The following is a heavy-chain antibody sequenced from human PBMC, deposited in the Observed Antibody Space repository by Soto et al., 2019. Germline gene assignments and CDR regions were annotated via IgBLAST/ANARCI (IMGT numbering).Heavy chain of an antibody. CDR3: ASTHTYYSNYVNYYCYGMDV. CDR1: GGSISSSSYY. V-gene: IGHV4-39*01. J-gene: IGHJ6*02. Sequence: PSETLSLTCTVSGGSISSSSYYWGWIRQPPGRGLEWIGSIYYSGSTYYNPSLKSRVTISVDTSKNQFSLKLSSVTAADTAVYYCASTHTYYSNYVNYYCYGMDVWGQGTTVTVSS. CDR2: IYYSGST. D-gene: IGHD4-4*01.